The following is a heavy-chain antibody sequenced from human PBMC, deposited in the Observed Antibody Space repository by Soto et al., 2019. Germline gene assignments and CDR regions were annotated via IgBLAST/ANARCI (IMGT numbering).Heavy chain of an antibody. V-gene: IGHV3-33*01. CDR3: ARDPYSSSWHFDY. Sequence: QVQLGESGGGVVQPGRSLRLSCAASGFTFSSYGMHWVRQAPDKGLEWVAVIRYDGSNKYYADSVKGRFTISRDNSKNTLYLQMNSLRAEDTAVYYCARDPYSSSWHFDYWGQGTLVTVS. CDR2: IRYDGSNK. D-gene: IGHD6-13*01. CDR1: GFTFSSYG. J-gene: IGHJ4*02.